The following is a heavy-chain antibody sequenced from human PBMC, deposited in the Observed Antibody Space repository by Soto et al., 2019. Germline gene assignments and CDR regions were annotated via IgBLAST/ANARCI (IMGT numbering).Heavy chain of an antibody. CDR1: GGTFSGAS. J-gene: IGHJ5*02. D-gene: IGHD3-16*01. CDR2: LVLGST. CDR3: ARYRESWGGSTQGRGFDP. V-gene: IGHV1-69*04. Sequence: QVRLVQSGAEVKKSGSSVKVSCKASGGTFSGASFAWVRQAPGQGLEWMGRLVLGSTNYAQNFQGRLTLTADTSTNTAYMELNSLRSEDTAIYFCARYRESWGGSTQGRGFDPWGQGTLVTVSS.